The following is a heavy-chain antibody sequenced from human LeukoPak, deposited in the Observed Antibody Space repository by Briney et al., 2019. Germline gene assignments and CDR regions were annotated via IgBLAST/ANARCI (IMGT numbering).Heavy chain of an antibody. D-gene: IGHD3-10*01. CDR3: ARVPMVRGVSFDP. J-gene: IGHJ5*02. CDR1: GYSISSGYY. CDR2: IYHSGST. Sequence: KPSETLSLTCTVSGYSISSGYYWGWIRQPPGKGLEWIGSIYHSGSTYYNPFLNRRVDISVQPSKNQFSLKLSSVTAADTAVYYCARVPMVRGVSFDPWGQGTLVTVSS. V-gene: IGHV4-38-2*02.